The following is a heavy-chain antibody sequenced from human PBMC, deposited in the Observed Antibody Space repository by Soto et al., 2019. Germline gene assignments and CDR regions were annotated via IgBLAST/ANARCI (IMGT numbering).Heavy chain of an antibody. V-gene: IGHV5-10-1*01. D-gene: IGHD3-16*02. Sequence: GESLKISCKGSGYSFTSYWISWVRQVPGKGLEWMGRIDPSDSYTNYSPSFQGHVTISADKSISTAYLQWSSLKASDTAMYYCARVIVPYDAFDIWGQGTMVTVSS. J-gene: IGHJ3*02. CDR2: IDPSDSYT. CDR1: GYSFTSYW. CDR3: ARVIVPYDAFDI.